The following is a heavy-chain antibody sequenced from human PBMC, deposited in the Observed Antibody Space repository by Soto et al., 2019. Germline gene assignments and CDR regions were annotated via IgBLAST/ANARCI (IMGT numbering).Heavy chain of an antibody. CDR3: AKEPSRRRGCFDY. Sequence: EVQLLESGGGLVQPGGSLRLSCAASGFTFSSYAMSWVRQAPGKGLEWVSAISGSGVNTYYADSVKGRFTISRDNSKNTLYLQMNSLRAEATAVYYGAKEPSRRRGCFDYWGQGTLVTVSS. CDR2: ISGSGVNT. V-gene: IGHV3-23*01. D-gene: IGHD6-19*01. J-gene: IGHJ4*02. CDR1: GFTFSSYA.